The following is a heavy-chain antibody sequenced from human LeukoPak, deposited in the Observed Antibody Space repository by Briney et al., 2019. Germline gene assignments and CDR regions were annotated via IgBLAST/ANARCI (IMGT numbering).Heavy chain of an antibody. CDR1: RYTFTRYY. CDR3: ASGWSYDS. CDR2: INPNSGGT. V-gene: IGHV1-2*02. D-gene: IGHD6-19*01. J-gene: IGHJ4*02. Sequence: ASVKVSCKASRYTFTRYYMQWLRQAPGHGLEWVGWINPNSGGTNYAQKLQARVTMTRDTPISTAYMEPSRLISDDTAVYYSASGWSYDSWGQGNLVTVSS.